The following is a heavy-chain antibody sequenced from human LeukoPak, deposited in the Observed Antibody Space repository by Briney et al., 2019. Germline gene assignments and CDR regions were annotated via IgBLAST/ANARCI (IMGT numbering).Heavy chain of an antibody. CDR3: ARDLRDGYNLLDS. V-gene: IGHV3-7*01. D-gene: IGHD5-24*01. CDR1: GFTFSSYW. J-gene: IGHJ4*02. Sequence: GGSLRLSCAASGFTFSSYWMSWVRQAPGKGLEWVANIKQDGSEKYNVDSVKGRFTISRDNAKNSLYLQMNSLRAEDTALYYCARDLRDGYNLLDSRGQGTLVTVSS. CDR2: IKQDGSEK.